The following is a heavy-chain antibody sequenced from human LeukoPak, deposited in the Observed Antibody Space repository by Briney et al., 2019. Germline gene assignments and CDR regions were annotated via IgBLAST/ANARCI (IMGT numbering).Heavy chain of an antibody. J-gene: IGHJ4*02. D-gene: IGHD4-17*01. CDR2: INPNSGGT. CDR1: GYTFTGYY. V-gene: IGHV1-2*06. CDR3: ATGYGYGDGS. Sequence: ASVKVPCKASGYTFTGYYMHWVRQAPGQGLEWMGRINPNSGGTNYAQKFQGRVTMTRDTSISTAYMELSSLRSEDTAVYYCATGYGYGDGSWGQGTLVTVSS.